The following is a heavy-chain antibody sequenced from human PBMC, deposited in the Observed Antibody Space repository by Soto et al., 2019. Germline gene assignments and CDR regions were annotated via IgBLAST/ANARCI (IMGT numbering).Heavy chain of an antibody. CDR3: VKEGKMGVEGFDF. V-gene: IGHV3-23*01. CDR2: MRGDLVTT. CDR1: GFTFSDHA. Sequence: EMQLLASGGDLVQPGGSLRLSCATSGFTFSDHAMHWVRQAPGEGLVWVSGMRGDLVTTPYADSVKGRFTISTDNSKNTLYLQMNRLRAEDTAIYYCVKEGKMGVEGFDFWGQGTLVTVSS. J-gene: IGHJ4*02. D-gene: IGHD1-26*01.